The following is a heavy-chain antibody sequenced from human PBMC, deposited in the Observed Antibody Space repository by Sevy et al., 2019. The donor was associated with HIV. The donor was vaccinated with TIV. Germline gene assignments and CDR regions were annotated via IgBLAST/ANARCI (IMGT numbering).Heavy chain of an antibody. V-gene: IGHV3-21*01. J-gene: IGHJ4*02. Sequence: GGSLRLSCAASGFTFSSYSMNWVRQAPGKGLEWVSSISSSSSDIYYAASVKGRFTISRDNAKNSLYLQMNSLRAEDTAVYYCASRNGYSSSWYLDYWGQGTLVTVSS. CDR1: GFTFSSYS. D-gene: IGHD6-13*01. CDR3: ASRNGYSSSWYLDY. CDR2: ISSSSSDI.